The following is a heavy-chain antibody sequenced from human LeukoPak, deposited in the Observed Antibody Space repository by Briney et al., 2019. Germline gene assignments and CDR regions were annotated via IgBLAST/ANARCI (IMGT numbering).Heavy chain of an antibody. V-gene: IGHV4-59*01. J-gene: IGHJ4*02. D-gene: IGHD2-15*01. Sequence: PSETLSPTCTVSGDSISNYYWSWIRQPPGKGLEWIGYIYYSGSTNYNPSLKSRVTISLDTSKNQFSLKLSSVTAADTAVYHCARAMLGYCSGGSCYSGGFDYWGQGTLVTVSS. CDR3: ARAMLGYCSGGSCYSGGFDY. CDR1: GDSISNYY. CDR2: IYYSGST.